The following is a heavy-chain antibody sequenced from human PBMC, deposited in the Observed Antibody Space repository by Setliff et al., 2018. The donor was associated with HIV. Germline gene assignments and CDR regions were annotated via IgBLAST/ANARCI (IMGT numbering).Heavy chain of an antibody. V-gene: IGHV3-74*01. J-gene: IGHJ4*02. CDR1: GFSFDRFW. CDR3: ATLWMRGGYFDT. CDR2: VNTDGNSK. D-gene: IGHD2-15*01. Sequence: PGGSLRLSCAASGFSFDRFWMHWVRQAPGKGLEWVSRVNTDGNSKTYADSVKDRFTISRDNTKNTVYPQMNSLRPEDTAVYYCATLWMRGGYFDTWGQGTLVTVSS.